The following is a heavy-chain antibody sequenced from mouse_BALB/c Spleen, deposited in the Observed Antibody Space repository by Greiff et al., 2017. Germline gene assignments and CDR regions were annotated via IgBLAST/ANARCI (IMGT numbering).Heavy chain of an antibody. CDR2: ISSGSSTI. CDR3: AARQLGLSYAMDY. CDR1: GFTFSSFG. V-gene: IGHV5-17*02. Sequence: EVKLMESGGGLVQPGGSRKLSCAASGFTFSSFGMHWVRQAPEKGLEWVAYISSGSSTIYYADTVKGRFTISRDNPKNTLFLQMTSLRSEDTAMYYCAARQLGLSYAMDYWGQGTSVTVSS. D-gene: IGHD3-2*01. J-gene: IGHJ4*01.